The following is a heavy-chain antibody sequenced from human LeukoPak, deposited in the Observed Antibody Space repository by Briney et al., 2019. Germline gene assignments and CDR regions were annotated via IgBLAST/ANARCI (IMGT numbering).Heavy chain of an antibody. CDR2: INPNSGGA. CDR3: ARVSDSTGYFYWYFDL. V-gene: IGHV1-2*02. D-gene: IGHD3-22*01. Sequence: ASVTVSCKASGYTFTGYYMHWVRQAPGQGLEWMGWINPNSGGASYAQKFQGRVTMTRDTSISTAYMELSNLRSDDTAVYYCARVSDSTGYFYWYFDLWGRGTLVTVSS. J-gene: IGHJ2*01. CDR1: GYTFTGYY.